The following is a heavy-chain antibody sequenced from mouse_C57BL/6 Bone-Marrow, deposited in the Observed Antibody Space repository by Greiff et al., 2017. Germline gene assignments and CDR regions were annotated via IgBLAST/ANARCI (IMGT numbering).Heavy chain of an antibody. Sequence: QVQLKQSGPGLVAPSHSLSITCTVSGFSLTSYGVHWVRQPPGKGLEWLVVIWSDGSTTYNSALNARLSISKDNSKSHVYLKMNSIQTDDTAMYYCARPGEGYYYAMNYWGQGTSVTVSS. CDR1: GFSLTSYG. D-gene: IGHD3-2*02. CDR3: ARPGEGYYYAMNY. V-gene: IGHV2-6*03. J-gene: IGHJ4*01. CDR2: IWSDGST.